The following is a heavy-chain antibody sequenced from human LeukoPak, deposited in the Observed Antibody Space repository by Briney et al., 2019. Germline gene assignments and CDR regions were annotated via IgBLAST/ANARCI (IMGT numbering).Heavy chain of an antibody. CDR2: IYYSGST. D-gene: IGHD2-15*01. CDR3: ARVLVVVMSTSSSHWFDP. Sequence: PSETLSLTCTVSGGSISSYYWSWIRQPPGKGLEWIGYIYYSGSTYYNPSLKSRVTISVDTSKNQFSLKLSSVTAADTAVYYCARVLVVVMSTSSSHWFDPWGQGTLVTVSS. J-gene: IGHJ5*02. V-gene: IGHV4-30-4*01. CDR1: GGSISSYY.